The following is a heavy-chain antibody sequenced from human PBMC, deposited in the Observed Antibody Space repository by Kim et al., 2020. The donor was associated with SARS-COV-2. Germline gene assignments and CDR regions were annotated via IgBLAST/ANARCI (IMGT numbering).Heavy chain of an antibody. J-gene: IGHJ6*02. CDR2: IYSGGST. CDR3: ARDSQLHYDYPPTYGMDV. Sequence: GGSLRLSCAASGFTVSSNYMSWVRQAPGKGLEWVSVIYSGGSTYYADSVKGRFTISRHNSKNTLYLQMNSLRAEDTAVYYCARDSQLHYDYPPTYGMDVWGQGTTVTVSS. CDR1: GFTVSSNY. D-gene: IGHD3-16*01. V-gene: IGHV3-53*04.